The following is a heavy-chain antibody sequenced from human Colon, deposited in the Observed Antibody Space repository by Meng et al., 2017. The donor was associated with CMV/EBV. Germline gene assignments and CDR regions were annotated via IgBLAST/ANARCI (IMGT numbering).Heavy chain of an antibody. Sequence: GESLKISCAASGFTFSTYSMNWVRQAPGKGLEWVSSISPTGIYIYYTDSVKGRFTISRDNAANSLYLQMNSLRDEDTAVYYCVRVTDWGQGTPVTVSS. CDR2: ISPTGIYI. J-gene: IGHJ4*02. V-gene: IGHV3-21*01. CDR1: GFTFSTYS. CDR3: VRVTD.